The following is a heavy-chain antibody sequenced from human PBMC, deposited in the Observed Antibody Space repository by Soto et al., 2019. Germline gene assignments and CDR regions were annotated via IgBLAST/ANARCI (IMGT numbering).Heavy chain of an antibody. CDR3: ARPTSTGTTSGYYFDY. Sequence: QVQLVQSGAEVKKPGSSVKVSCKASGGTFSSYPISWVRQAPGQGLEWMGRIIPILDITDYAQRFQGRVTTTADKSTSTAYMELSSLSSDDTAVYYWARPTSTGTTSGYYFDYWGQGTLVTVSS. J-gene: IGHJ4*02. V-gene: IGHV1-69*02. CDR2: IIPILDIT. D-gene: IGHD1-7*01. CDR1: GGTFSSYP.